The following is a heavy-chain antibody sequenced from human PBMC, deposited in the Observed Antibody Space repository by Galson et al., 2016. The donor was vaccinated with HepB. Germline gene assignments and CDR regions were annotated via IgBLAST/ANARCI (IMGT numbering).Heavy chain of an antibody. CDR1: GFTVGSNS. Sequence: SLRLSCAVSGFTVGSNSMSWVRQAPGNGLECVSLIYSGGSTYYAASVQGRFTVSRDDSKNTLFLQMNNLRADDTAVYYCARDLGDFHDYWGQGTLVTVSS. J-gene: IGHJ4*02. CDR2: IYSGGST. V-gene: IGHV3-53*01. CDR3: ARDLGDFHDY. D-gene: IGHD3-16*01.